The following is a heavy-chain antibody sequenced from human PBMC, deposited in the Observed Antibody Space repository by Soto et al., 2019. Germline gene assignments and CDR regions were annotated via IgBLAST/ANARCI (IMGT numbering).Heavy chain of an antibody. CDR2: LYDLDGT. J-gene: IGHJ3*02. CDR3: ATWHLQEHAYDI. Sequence: DVQLVASGGGLIQPGESLRLSCAAFGFTVSGKKYVAWVRQAPGKGLEWVSALYDLDGTHYADSVKGRFTTPSDSCSTTVYLQMNSLRPDDTAVYSCATWHLQEHAYDIWGQGTAVTVSS. CDR1: GFTVSGKKY. V-gene: IGHV3-53*01. D-gene: IGHD1-1*01.